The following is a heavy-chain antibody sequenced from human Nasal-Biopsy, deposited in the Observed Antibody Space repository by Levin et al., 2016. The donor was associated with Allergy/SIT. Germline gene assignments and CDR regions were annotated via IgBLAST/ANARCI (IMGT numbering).Heavy chain of an antibody. CDR3: ARVKRLRDIVVVPDGSRQAVWYFDL. D-gene: IGHD2-2*01. CDR2: IYFSGST. CDR1: GASISDDY. J-gene: IGHJ2*01. Sequence: SETLSLTCTVSGASISDDYWTWIRQPPGKGLEWIGHIYFSGSTNYNPSLKSRVTISVDTSKDQFSLKLTSVTAADTAVYYCARVKRLRDIVVVPDGSRQAVWYFDLWGRGTLVAVSS. V-gene: IGHV4-59*01.